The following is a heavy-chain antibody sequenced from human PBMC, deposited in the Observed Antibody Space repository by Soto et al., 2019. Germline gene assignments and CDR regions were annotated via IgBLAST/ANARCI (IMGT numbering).Heavy chain of an antibody. J-gene: IGHJ4*02. Sequence: GGSLRLSCAASGFTFSSYSMNWVRQAPGKGLEWVSSISSSSSYIYYADSVKGRFTISRDNAKNSLYLQMNSLRAEDTAVYYCARAVISSGSYGAFDYWGRGTLVTVSS. CDR2: ISSSSSYI. V-gene: IGHV3-21*01. D-gene: IGHD1-26*01. CDR3: ARAVISSGSYGAFDY. CDR1: GFTFSSYS.